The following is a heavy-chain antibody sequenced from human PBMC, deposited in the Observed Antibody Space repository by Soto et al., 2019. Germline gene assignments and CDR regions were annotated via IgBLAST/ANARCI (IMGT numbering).Heavy chain of an antibody. Sequence: SETLSLTCTVSGCSISSYYWSWIRQPPGKGLEWIGYIYYSGSTNYNPSLKSRVTISVDTSKNQFSLKLSSVTAADTAVYYCARENLAGYRSGRWFDPWGQGNLVPVDS. CDR1: GCSISSYY. J-gene: IGHJ5*02. V-gene: IGHV4-59*01. CDR3: ARENLAGYRSGRWFDP. CDR2: IYYSGST. D-gene: IGHD6-19*01.